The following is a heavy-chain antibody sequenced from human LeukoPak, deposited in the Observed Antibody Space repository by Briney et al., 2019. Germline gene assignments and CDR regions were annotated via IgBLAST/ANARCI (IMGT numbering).Heavy chain of an antibody. CDR3: VKGGYCSSTSCYTSWFDP. D-gene: IGHD2-2*02. Sequence: PGGSLRLSCAASGFTFSSYAMSWVRQAPGKGLEWVSAISGSGGSTYYADSVKGRFTISRDNSKNTLYLQMNSLRAEDTAVYYCVKGGYCSSTSCYTSWFDPWGQGTLVTVSS. CDR2: ISGSGGST. CDR1: GFTFSSYA. J-gene: IGHJ5*02. V-gene: IGHV3-23*01.